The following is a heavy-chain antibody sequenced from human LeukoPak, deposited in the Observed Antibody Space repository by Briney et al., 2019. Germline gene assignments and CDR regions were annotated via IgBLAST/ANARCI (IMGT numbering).Heavy chain of an antibody. D-gene: IGHD3-22*01. CDR3: ATSRTPRDYYDSSGYRPYYFDY. Sequence: ASVKVTCKVSGYTLTELSMHWVRQAPGKGVEWMGGFDPEDGETIYAQKFRGRVTMTEDTSTDTAYMELSSLRSEDTAVYYCATSRTPRDYYDSSGYRPYYFDYWGQGTLVTVSS. V-gene: IGHV1-24*01. J-gene: IGHJ4*02. CDR1: GYTLTELS. CDR2: FDPEDGET.